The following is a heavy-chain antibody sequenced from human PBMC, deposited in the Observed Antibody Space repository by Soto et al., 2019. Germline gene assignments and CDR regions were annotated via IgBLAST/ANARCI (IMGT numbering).Heavy chain of an antibody. J-gene: IGHJ6*03. Sequence: SETLSLTCTVSGGSISSYYWSWIRQPPGKGLEWIGYIYYSGSTNYNPSLKSRVTISVDTSKNQFSLKLSSVTAADTAVYYCARHEVRGDDTGPYYYYYYLDVWGKGTTVTVSS. V-gene: IGHV4-59*08. CDR3: ARHEVRGDDTGPYYYYYYLDV. CDR1: GGSISSYY. D-gene: IGHD3-10*01. CDR2: IYYSGST.